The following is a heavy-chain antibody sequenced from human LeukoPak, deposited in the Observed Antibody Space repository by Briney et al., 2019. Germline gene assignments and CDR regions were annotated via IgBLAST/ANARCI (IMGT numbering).Heavy chain of an antibody. CDR2: INSDGTST. CDR1: GFPFSSYW. CDR3: ARPLGQRNTVTTPAPFDY. D-gene: IGHD4-17*01. Sequence: PGGSLRLSCAASGFPFSSYWIHWVRQAPGKGLVWVSRINSDGTSTSYADSVKGRFTISRDNAKNTLYLQMNSLSAEDTAVYYCARPLGQRNTVTTPAPFDYWGQGTLVTVSS. V-gene: IGHV3-74*01. J-gene: IGHJ4*02.